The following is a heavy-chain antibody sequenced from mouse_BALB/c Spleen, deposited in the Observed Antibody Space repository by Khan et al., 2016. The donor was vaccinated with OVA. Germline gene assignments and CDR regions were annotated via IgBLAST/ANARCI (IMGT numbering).Heavy chain of an antibody. D-gene: IGHD2-10*02. V-gene: IGHV3-2*02. J-gene: IGHJ4*01. CDR3: AKYGNYHYYAMDY. Sequence: EVQLQESGPGLVKPSQSLSLTCTVTGYAITSDYAWNWIRQFPENKLEWMGYINYSGNTSYNPSLKSRISITRDTSKNQFFLLLNSVTTEDTATYYCAKYGNYHYYAMDYWGQGTSVTVSS. CDR1: GYAITSDYA. CDR2: INYSGNT.